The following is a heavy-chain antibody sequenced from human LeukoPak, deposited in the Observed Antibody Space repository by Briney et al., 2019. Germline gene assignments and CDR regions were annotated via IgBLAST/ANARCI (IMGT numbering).Heavy chain of an antibody. J-gene: IGHJ4*02. CDR1: GFTFSSYG. CDR3: AKDRRVVPAAIPYYFDY. V-gene: IGHV3-30*02. Sequence: GGSLRLSCAASGFTFSSYGMHWVRQAPGKGLEWVAFIPYDGSNKYYADSVKGRFTISRDNSKNTLYLQMNSLRAEDTAVYYCAKDRRVVPAAIPYYFDYWGQGTLVTVSS. D-gene: IGHD2-2*01. CDR2: IPYDGSNK.